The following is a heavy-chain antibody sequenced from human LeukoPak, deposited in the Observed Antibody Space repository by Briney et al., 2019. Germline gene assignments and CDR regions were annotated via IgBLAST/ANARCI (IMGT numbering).Heavy chain of an antibody. CDR3: AKSLAPRVGLVVVNAYFDS. CDR1: GFTFSRYR. V-gene: IGHV3-21*04. CDR2: ISSSSSYI. Sequence: PGGSLRLSCAASGFTFSRYRMNWVRQAPGKGLEWVSAISSSSSYIYYADSVKGRFTISRDNAKNSLYLQMNSLRAEDTASYYCAKSLAPRVGLVVVNAYFDSWGQGTLVTVSS. J-gene: IGHJ4*02. D-gene: IGHD6-6*01.